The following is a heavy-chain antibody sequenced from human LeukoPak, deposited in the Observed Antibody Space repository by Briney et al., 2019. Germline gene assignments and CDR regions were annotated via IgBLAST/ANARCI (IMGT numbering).Heavy chain of an antibody. D-gene: IGHD3-22*01. CDR2: IYYSGST. Sequence: PSETLSLTCTVSGGSISSSSYYWGWIRQPPGKGLEWIGSIYYSGSTYYNPSLKSRVTISVDTSKNQFSLKLSSVTAADTAVYYCARDFVVIANWFDPWGQGTLVTVSS. J-gene: IGHJ5*02. CDR1: GGSISSSSYY. CDR3: ARDFVVIANWFDP. V-gene: IGHV4-39*07.